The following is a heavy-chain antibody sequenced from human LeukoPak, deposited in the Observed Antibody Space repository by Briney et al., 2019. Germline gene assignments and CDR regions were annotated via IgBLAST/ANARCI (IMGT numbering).Heavy chain of an antibody. J-gene: IGHJ3*02. CDR1: GGTFSSYA. CDR3: ARSRSDYYDSSGYYYTSGFDI. CDR2: IIPIFGIA. V-gene: IGHV1-69*04. Sequence: GASVKLSCKASGGTFSSYAISWVRQAPGHGLEWMGRIIPIFGIANYAQKFQGRVTITADKSTSTAYMELSSLRSEDTAVYYCARSRSDYYDSSGYYYTSGFDIWGQGTMVTVSS. D-gene: IGHD3-22*01.